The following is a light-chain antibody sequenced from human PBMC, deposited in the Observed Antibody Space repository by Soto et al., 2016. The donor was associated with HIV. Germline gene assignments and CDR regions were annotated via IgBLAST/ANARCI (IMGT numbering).Light chain of an antibody. V-gene: IGLV3-21*03. CDR3: QVWDTHSDWV. CDR1: NIGGKS. Sequence: SYELTQPPSVSVAPGKTATITCGGNNIGGKSVHWYQQKPGQAPILVVYDDTDRPSGIPERFSGSNSGNTATLTITRVEAGDDADYYCQVWDTHSDWVFGEGTRLAVL. CDR2: DDT. J-gene: IGLJ3*02.